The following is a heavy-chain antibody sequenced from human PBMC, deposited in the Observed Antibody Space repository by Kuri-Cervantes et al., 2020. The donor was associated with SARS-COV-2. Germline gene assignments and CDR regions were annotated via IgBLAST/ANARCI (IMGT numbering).Heavy chain of an antibody. J-gene: IGHJ6*02. Sequence: KVSCKGSGYSLTSYWVGWVRQMPGKGLEWMGIIYPGDSDTRYSPSFQGQVTISADKSISTAYLQWSSLKASDTSMYYCARRIDYGDWDGMDVWGQGTTVTVSS. CDR1: GYSLTSYW. CDR2: IYPGDSDT. V-gene: IGHV5-51*01. CDR3: ARRIDYGDWDGMDV. D-gene: IGHD4-17*01.